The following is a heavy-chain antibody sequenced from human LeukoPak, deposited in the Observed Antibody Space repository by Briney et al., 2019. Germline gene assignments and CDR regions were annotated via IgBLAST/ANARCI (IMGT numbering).Heavy chain of an antibody. CDR3: ARQQLSQLYYFDN. D-gene: IGHD6-13*01. CDR1: GGSISSYY. J-gene: IGHJ4*02. CDR2: IYYTGST. V-gene: IGHV4-59*01. Sequence: SETLSLTCTVTGGSISSYYWSWIRQPPGKGLEWIGYIYYTGSTNYNPSLKSRVTISVDTSKNQFSLKLSSVTAADTAVYYCARQQLSQLYYFDNWRQGTLVTVSS.